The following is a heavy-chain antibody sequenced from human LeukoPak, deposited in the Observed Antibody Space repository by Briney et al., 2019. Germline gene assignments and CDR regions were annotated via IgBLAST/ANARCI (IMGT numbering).Heavy chain of an antibody. Sequence: PSETLSLTRTVSGDAISSSENYWGWIRQPPGKGLERIGAFRYGGSTHYTPSLKSRVIISVDTSKNQFSLKLRSVTASDTAAYYCSRRTSNPVGAIDYWGQGTLVTVSS. V-gene: IGHV4-39*01. CDR3: SRRTSNPVGAIDY. CDR1: GDAISSSENY. D-gene: IGHD1-26*01. J-gene: IGHJ4*02. CDR2: FRYGGST.